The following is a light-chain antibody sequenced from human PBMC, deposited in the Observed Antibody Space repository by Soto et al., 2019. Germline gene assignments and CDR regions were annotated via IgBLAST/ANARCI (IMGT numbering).Light chain of an antibody. CDR1: QSVSSSY. Sequence: EIVLTQSPGTLSLSPGERATLSCRASQSVSSSYLAWYQQKPGQAPRLLIYGASSRATGIPDRFSGSGSVTDFTLTISRLEPEDFAVYYCQQYGSSFGQGTKVEIK. J-gene: IGKJ1*01. CDR2: GAS. V-gene: IGKV3-20*01. CDR3: QQYGSS.